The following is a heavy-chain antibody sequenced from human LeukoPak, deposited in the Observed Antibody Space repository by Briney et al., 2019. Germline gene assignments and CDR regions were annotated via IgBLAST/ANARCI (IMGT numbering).Heavy chain of an antibody. CDR3: AKFDGMSGYDLGGKMTTVTTPNY. V-gene: IGHV3-23*01. CDR1: GFTFSSYA. D-gene: IGHD4-17*01. Sequence: GGSLRLSCAASGFTFSSYAMRWVRQAPGKGLEWVSAISGSGGSTYYADSVKGRFTISRDNSKNTLYLQMNSLRAEDTAVYYCAKFDGMSGYDLGGKMTTVTTPNYWGQGTLVTVSS. J-gene: IGHJ4*02. CDR2: ISGSGGST.